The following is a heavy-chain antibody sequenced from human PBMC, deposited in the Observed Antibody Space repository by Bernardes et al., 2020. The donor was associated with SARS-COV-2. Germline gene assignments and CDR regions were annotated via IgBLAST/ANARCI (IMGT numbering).Heavy chain of an antibody. J-gene: IGHJ4*02. Sequence: LSLTCAVSGGSISSSNWWSWVRQPPGKGLEWIGEIYHSGSTNYNPSLKSRVTISVDKSKNQFSLKLSSVTAADTAVYYCARDPEYCSGGSCYYFDYWGQGTLVTVSS. CDR2: IYHSGST. CDR3: ARDPEYCSGGSCYYFDY. V-gene: IGHV4-4*02. CDR1: GGSISSSNW. D-gene: IGHD2-15*01.